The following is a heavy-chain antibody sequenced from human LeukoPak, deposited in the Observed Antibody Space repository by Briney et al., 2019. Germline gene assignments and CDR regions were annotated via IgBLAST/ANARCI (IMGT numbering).Heavy chain of an antibody. V-gene: IGHV3-7*01. Sequence: GGSLRLSCAASGFTFSTYWMTWVRQAPGKGLEWVANIKQDGSEKYFVDSVKGRFTISRDNAQNSLYLQINSLRAEDTAVYYCARVAEYSSSAYFDYWGQGTLVTVSS. CDR3: ARVAEYSSSAYFDY. CDR2: IKQDGSEK. D-gene: IGHD6-6*01. CDR1: GFTFSTYW. J-gene: IGHJ4*02.